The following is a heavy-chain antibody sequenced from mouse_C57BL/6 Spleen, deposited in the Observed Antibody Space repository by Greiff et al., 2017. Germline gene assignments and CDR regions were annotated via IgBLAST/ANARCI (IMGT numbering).Heavy chain of an antibody. D-gene: IGHD2-1*01. Sequence: QVQLQQSGPELVRPGVSVKISCKGSGYTFTDYAMHWVKQSHAKSLEWIGVISTYYGDASYNQKFKAKATMTVDKSSSTAYMELARLTSEDSAVYCCASYGNSDYWGQGTTLTVSS. V-gene: IGHV1-67*01. CDR3: ASYGNSDY. CDR1: GYTFTDYA. J-gene: IGHJ2*01. CDR2: ISTYYGDA.